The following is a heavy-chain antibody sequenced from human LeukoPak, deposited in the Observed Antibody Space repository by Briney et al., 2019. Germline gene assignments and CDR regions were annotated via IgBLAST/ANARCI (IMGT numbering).Heavy chain of an antibody. CDR3: AGRITGYSSGYVY. Sequence: GGSLRLSCAASGFIFSNYAMTWVRQAPDKGLDWVSIISGSAHKICYADSVKGRFTISSDNSENIVYLQMNNLRAEDTALYYCAGRITGYSSGYVYWGQGTLVTVSS. CDR1: GFIFSNYA. CDR2: ISGSAHKI. D-gene: IGHD5-18*01. V-gene: IGHV3-23*01. J-gene: IGHJ4*02.